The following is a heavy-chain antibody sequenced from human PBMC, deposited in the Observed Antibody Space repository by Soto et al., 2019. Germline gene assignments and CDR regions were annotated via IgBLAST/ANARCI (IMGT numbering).Heavy chain of an antibody. CDR2: IIPIFGTA. Sequence: GASVEVACKASGGTFSSYAISWVRQAPGQGLEWMGGIIPIFGTANYAQKFQGRVTITPDESTSTAYMELSSLRSEDTAVYYCARSPPAYGMDVWGQGTTVTVSS. CDR3: ARSPPAYGMDV. V-gene: IGHV1-69*13. J-gene: IGHJ6*02. CDR1: GGTFSSYA.